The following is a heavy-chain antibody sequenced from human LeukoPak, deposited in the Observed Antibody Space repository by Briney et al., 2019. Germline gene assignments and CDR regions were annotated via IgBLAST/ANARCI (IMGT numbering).Heavy chain of an antibody. Sequence: GGSLRLSCAASGFTFSSYSMNWVRQAPGKGLEWVSSISSSSSYIYYADSVKGRFTISRDNAKNSLYLQMNSLRAEGTAVYYCARDDHFDYDFWSGYFSSGFEEKYYFDYWGQGTLVTVSS. J-gene: IGHJ4*02. CDR1: GFTFSSYS. CDR2: ISSSSSYI. D-gene: IGHD3-3*01. V-gene: IGHV3-21*01. CDR3: ARDDHFDYDFWSGYFSSGFEEKYYFDY.